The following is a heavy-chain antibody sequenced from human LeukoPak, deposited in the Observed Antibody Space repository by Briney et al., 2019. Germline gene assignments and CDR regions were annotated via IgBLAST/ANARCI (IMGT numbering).Heavy chain of an antibody. CDR1: GYTFTRYY. CDR3: ARDPHSEYQQIGYYYGMDV. CDR2: INPSGGST. J-gene: IGHJ6*02. V-gene: IGHV1-46*01. Sequence: ASVKVSCKASGYTFTRYYMHWVRQAPGQGLEWMGIINPSGGSTSYAQKFQGRVTMTRDTSTSTVYMELSSLRSEDTAVYYCARDPHSEYQQIGYYYGMDVWGQGTTVTVSS. D-gene: IGHD2-2*01.